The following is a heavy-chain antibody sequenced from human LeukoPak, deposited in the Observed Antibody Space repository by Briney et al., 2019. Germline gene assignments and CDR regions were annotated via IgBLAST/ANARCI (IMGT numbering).Heavy chain of an antibody. CDR3: ARDHQSLGYCSGGSCPGRYYYYYMDV. Sequence: GSSVKVSCKGSGGTFSSYAISWVRQAPGQGLEWMGRIIPIFGTANYAQKFQGRVTITTDESTSTAYMELSSLRSEDTAVYYCARDHQSLGYCSGGSCPGRYYYYYMDVWGKGTTVTVSS. CDR1: GGTFSSYA. J-gene: IGHJ6*03. V-gene: IGHV1-69*05. D-gene: IGHD2-15*01. CDR2: IIPIFGTA.